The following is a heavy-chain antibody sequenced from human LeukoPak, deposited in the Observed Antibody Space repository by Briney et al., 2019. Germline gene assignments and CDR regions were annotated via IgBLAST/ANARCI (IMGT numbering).Heavy chain of an antibody. CDR1: GFTFRTYG. CDR3: ARDLLVATDGY. V-gene: IGHV1-2*02. D-gene: IGHD5-12*01. CDR2: INPNSGGT. J-gene: IGHJ4*02. Sequence: PGGSLRLSCAASGFTFRTYGMHWVRQAPGQGLEWMGWINPNSGGTNYAQKFQGRVTMTRDTSISTAYMELSRLRSDDTAVYYCARDLLVATDGYWGQGTLVTVSS.